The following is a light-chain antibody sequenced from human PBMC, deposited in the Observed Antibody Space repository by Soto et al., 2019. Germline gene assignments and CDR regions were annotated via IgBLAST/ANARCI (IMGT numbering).Light chain of an antibody. Sequence: QSVLTQPPSVCGAPGQRVTISCTGCSSNIGAGYDVHWYQQRPGTAPKLLIFGNNNRPSGVPDRFSGSKSGTSASLAITGVQAEDEADYYGQSYDSSLSGGVFGGGTKLTVL. J-gene: IGLJ3*02. CDR2: GNN. CDR1: SSNIGAGYD. CDR3: QSYDSSLSGGV. V-gene: IGLV1-40*01.